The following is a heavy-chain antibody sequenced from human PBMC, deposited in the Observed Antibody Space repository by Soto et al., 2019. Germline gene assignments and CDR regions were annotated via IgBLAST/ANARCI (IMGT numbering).Heavy chain of an antibody. CDR2: ISYDGSNK. V-gene: IGHV3-30*18. Sequence: GGSLRLSCAASGFTFSSYGMHWVRQAPGKGLEWVAVISYDGSNKYYADSVKGRFTISRDNSKNTLYLQMNSLRAEDTAVYYCAKDLTIFGVVKEYFDYWGQGTLVTVSS. J-gene: IGHJ4*02. D-gene: IGHD3-3*01. CDR1: GFTFSSYG. CDR3: AKDLTIFGVVKEYFDY.